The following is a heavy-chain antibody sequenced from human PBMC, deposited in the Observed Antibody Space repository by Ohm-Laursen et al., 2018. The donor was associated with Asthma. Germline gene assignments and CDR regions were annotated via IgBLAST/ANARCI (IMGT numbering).Heavy chain of an antibody. D-gene: IGHD6-19*01. V-gene: IGHV3-11*06. CDR3: AIGSGIAVAGRFDP. CDR1: GFKFSDYY. CDR2: ISSDSIHT. J-gene: IGHJ5*02. Sequence: SLRLSCSASGFKFSDYYMSWIRQAPGKGLEYVSHISSDSIHTEYADSVKGRFTISRDNAKNSLYLQMNSLRAEDTAVYYCAIGSGIAVAGRFDPWGQETLVTVSS.